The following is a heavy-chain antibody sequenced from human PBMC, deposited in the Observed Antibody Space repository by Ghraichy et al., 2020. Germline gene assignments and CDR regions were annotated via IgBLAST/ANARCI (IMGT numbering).Heavy chain of an antibody. Sequence: SKTLSLTCTVSGGSISSYYWSWIRQPAGKGLEWIGRIYTSGSTNYNPSLKSRVTMSVDTSKNQFSLKLSSVTAADTAVYYCASGVAKHRIDYWRQGTLVTVSS. V-gene: IGHV4-4*07. CDR2: IYTSGST. J-gene: IGHJ4*02. D-gene: IGHD3-3*01. CDR3: ASGVAKHRIDY. CDR1: GGSISSYY.